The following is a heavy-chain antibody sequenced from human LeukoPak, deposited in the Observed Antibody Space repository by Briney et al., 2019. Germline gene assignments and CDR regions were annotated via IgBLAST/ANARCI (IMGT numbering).Heavy chain of an antibody. CDR2: VYYSGTT. J-gene: IGHJ3*02. Sequence: SETLSLTCPVSGGSIHTYYWTWIRQPPGKGLEWIGNVYYSGTTYYNPSLKSRLTISVDTSKNQFSLKLNSVTAADTAVYFCARDCGGDSYLGAFDIWGQGTVVTVSS. V-gene: IGHV4-59*13. CDR1: GGSIHTYY. D-gene: IGHD2-21*02. CDR3: ARDCGGDSYLGAFDI.